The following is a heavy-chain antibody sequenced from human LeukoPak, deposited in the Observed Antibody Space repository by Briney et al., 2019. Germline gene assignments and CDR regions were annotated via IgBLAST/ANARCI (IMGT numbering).Heavy chain of an antibody. CDR2: IDYSGTT. Sequence: SETLSLTCTVSGGSLSSGGYHWTWIRQHPGKGLECIGYIDYSGTTSYNPSLKSRVTMSVDTSKNQFSLNLNSVTAADTAVYYCARGSWFDPWGQGTLVTVSS. V-gene: IGHV4-31*03. J-gene: IGHJ5*02. CDR1: GGSLSSGGYH. CDR3: ARGSWFDP.